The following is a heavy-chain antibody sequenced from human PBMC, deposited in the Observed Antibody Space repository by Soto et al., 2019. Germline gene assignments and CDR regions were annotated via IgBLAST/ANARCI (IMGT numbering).Heavy chain of an antibody. J-gene: IGHJ5*02. Sequence: EVQLVESGGGLVQPGGSLRLSCAASGFTFSSYWMSWVRQAPGKGLEWVANIKQDGSEKYYVDSVKGRFTISRDNAKTSLYLQMNSLRAEDTAVYYCARIGYSSSWYGGGYNWFDPWGQGTLVTVSS. CDR3: ARIGYSSSWYGGGYNWFDP. CDR2: IKQDGSEK. V-gene: IGHV3-7*01. CDR1: GFTFSSYW. D-gene: IGHD6-13*01.